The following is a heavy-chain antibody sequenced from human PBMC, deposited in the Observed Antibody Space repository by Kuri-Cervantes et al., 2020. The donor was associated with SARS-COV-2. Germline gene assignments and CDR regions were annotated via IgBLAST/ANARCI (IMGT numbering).Heavy chain of an antibody. V-gene: IGHV3-53*01. CDR2: IYSGGST. CDR1: GFTVSSNY. CDR3: ARERGLRGWFDP. Sequence: GGSLRLSCAAPGFTVSSNYMSWVRQAPGKGLEWVSVIYSGGSTYYADSVKGRFTISRDNSKNTLYLQMNGLRAEDTAVYYCARERGLRGWFDPWGQGTLVTVSS. J-gene: IGHJ5*02.